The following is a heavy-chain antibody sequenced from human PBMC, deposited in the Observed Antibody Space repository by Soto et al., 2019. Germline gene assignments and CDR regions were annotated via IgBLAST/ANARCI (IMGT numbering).Heavy chain of an antibody. V-gene: IGHV1-8*01. CDR2: INPTSEYT. CDR1: GYTFTSYD. Sequence: ASVKVSCKASGYTFTSYDINWVRQAPGQGLEWVGWINPTSEYTAHAQKFQGRVTLTREISTATAYMELSSLTSEDTAVYFCARQFLPGYSSDWGPGTQVTVSS. CDR3: ARQFLPGYSSD. J-gene: IGHJ4*02. D-gene: IGHD2-15*01.